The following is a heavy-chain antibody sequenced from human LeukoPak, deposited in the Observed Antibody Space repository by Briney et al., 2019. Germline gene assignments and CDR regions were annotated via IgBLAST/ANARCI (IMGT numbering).Heavy chain of an antibody. CDR1: GGSISSGGYY. CDR2: IYHSGST. V-gene: IGHV4-30-2*01. Sequence: SETLSLTCTVSGGSISSGGYYWSWIRQPPGKGLEWIGYIYHSGSTYYNPSLKSRVTISVDRSKNQFSLKLSSVTAADTAVYYCARDPAYCSGGSCYYFDYWGQGTLVTVSS. J-gene: IGHJ4*02. CDR3: ARDPAYCSGGSCYYFDY. D-gene: IGHD2-15*01.